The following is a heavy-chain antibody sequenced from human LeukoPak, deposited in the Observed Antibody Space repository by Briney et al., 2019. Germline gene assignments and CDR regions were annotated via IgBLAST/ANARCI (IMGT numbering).Heavy chain of an antibody. Sequence: SETLSLTCTVYGASLGGYYWSWIRQPPGKGLEWIGEINHSGSTNYNPSLKSRVTISVDTTKNQFSLKLTSVTAADTAVYYCARRVVIAALGYWGQGNLVTLSS. D-gene: IGHD2-15*01. CDR2: INHSGST. V-gene: IGHV4-34*01. J-gene: IGHJ4*02. CDR1: GASLGGYY. CDR3: ARRVVIAALGY.